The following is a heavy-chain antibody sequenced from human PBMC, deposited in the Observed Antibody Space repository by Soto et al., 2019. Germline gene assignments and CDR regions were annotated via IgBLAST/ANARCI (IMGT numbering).Heavy chain of an antibody. CDR2: IYYSGST. CDR1: GASISSYY. V-gene: IGHV4-59*01. CDR3: ARLDSRGYYYYSYGMDV. Sequence: ETLSVTCHVPGASISSYYWSWIRQPPGKGLEWIGYIYYSGSTNYNPSLKSRVTISVDTSKNQFSLKLSSVTAADTAVYYCARLDSRGYYYYSYGMDVWGQGTTVTVYS. J-gene: IGHJ6*02. D-gene: IGHD3-22*01.